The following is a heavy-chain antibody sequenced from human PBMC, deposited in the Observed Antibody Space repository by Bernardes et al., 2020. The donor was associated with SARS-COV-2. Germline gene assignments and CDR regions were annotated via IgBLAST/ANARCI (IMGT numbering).Heavy chain of an antibody. CDR2: IRKKATNYTT. CDR1: GFTFSSYW. CDR3: ARELPSYHDSSGYSHYYYAMDV. D-gene: IGHD3-22*01. Sequence: GGYLRLSCAASGFTFSSYWMHWVRQAPGKGLEWVGRIRKKATNYTTKYAASVKGRFTISRDDSKNSLYLQMNSLKTEDTAVYYCARELPSYHDSSGYSHYYYAMDVWGQGTTVTVSS. J-gene: IGHJ6*02. V-gene: IGHV3-72*01.